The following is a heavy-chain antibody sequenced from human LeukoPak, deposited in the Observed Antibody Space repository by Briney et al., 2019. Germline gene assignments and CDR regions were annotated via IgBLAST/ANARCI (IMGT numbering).Heavy chain of an antibody. J-gene: IGHJ4*02. CDR1: GFSFSDYW. CDR2: IFSDGTGI. CDR3: VRGLLDY. D-gene: IGHD5/OR15-5a*01. Sequence: GGSLRLSCAVSGFSFSDYWMHWVRQAPGKGLVWVSRIFSDGTGINYADFVKGRLTIPRDNVENTLYLQMNSLRAEDTAVYYCVRGLLDYWGQGTRVTVSS. V-gene: IGHV3-74*01.